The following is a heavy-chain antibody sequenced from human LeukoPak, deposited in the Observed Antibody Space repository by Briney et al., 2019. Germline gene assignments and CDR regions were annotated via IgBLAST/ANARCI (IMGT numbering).Heavy chain of an antibody. CDR1: GYSFTSYW. CDR3: ARGSTMIIGSIRDANAFDI. CDR2: IYPGDSDT. J-gene: IGHJ3*02. V-gene: IGHV5-51*01. D-gene: IGHD3-22*01. Sequence: GASLQISCKGSGYSFTSYWIGWVRPLPGKGLEWMGIIYPGDSDTRYSPSFQGQVTISADKSISTAYLQWSSLKASDTAMYYCARGSTMIIGSIRDANAFDIWGQGTMVTVSS.